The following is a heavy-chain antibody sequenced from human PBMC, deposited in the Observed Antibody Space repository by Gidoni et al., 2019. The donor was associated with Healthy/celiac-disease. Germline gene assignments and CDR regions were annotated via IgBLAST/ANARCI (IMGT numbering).Heavy chain of an antibody. J-gene: IGHJ6*04. CDR3: ALGGYSPALDV. V-gene: IGHV4-38-2*01. D-gene: IGHD6-25*01. CDR1: GYSISSGYY. Sequence: QVQLQESGPGLVKPSETLSPPCAVPGYSISSGYYWGWIRQPPGKGLEWIGSIYHSGSTSYNPSLKSRVTISVDTSKNQFSLKLSSVTAADTAVYYCALGGYSPALDVWGKGTTVTVSS. CDR2: IYHSGST.